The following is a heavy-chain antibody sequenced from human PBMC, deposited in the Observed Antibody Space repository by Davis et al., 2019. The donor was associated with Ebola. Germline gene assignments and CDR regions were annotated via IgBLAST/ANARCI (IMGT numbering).Heavy chain of an antibody. CDR1: GFTVSSNY. CDR3: ARDDEVLRMYYYYGMDV. CDR2: IYSGGST. V-gene: IGHV3-53*04. D-gene: IGHD2-8*02. Sequence: PGGSLRLSCAASGFTVSSNYMSWVCQAPGKGLEWVSVIYSGGSTYYADSVKGRFTISRHNSKNTLYLQMNSLRAEDTAVYYCARDDEVLRMYYYYGMDVWGQGTTVTVSS. J-gene: IGHJ6*02.